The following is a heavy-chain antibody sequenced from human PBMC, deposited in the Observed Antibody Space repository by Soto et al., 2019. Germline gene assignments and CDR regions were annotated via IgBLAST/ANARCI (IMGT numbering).Heavy chain of an antibody. CDR2: ISGSGGST. CDR3: AKDRRQLVPLAYWYFDL. Sequence: EVQLLESGGGLVQPGGSLRLSCAASGFTFGSYAMSWVRQAPGKGLEWVSAISGSGGSTYYADSVKGRFTISRDNSKNTLYLQMNSLRAEDTAVYYCAKDRRQLVPLAYWYFDLWGRGTLVTVSS. V-gene: IGHV3-23*01. J-gene: IGHJ2*01. D-gene: IGHD6-6*01. CDR1: GFTFGSYA.